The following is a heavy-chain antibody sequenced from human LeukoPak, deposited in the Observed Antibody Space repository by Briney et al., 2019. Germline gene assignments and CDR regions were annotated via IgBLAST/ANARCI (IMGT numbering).Heavy chain of an antibody. D-gene: IGHD2-2*01. CDR2: IIPIFGTA. CDR1: GGTFSSYA. Sequence: EASVKVSCTASGGTFSSYAISWVRQAPGQGLEWMGGIIPIFGTANYAQKFQGRVTITADESTSTAYMELSSLRSEDTAVYYCARDYCSSTSCLFDYWGQGTLVTVSS. CDR3: ARDYCSSTSCLFDY. V-gene: IGHV1-69*01. J-gene: IGHJ4*02.